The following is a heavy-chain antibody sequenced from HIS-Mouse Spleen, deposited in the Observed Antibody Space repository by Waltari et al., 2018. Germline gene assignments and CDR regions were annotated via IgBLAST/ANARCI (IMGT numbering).Heavy chain of an antibody. V-gene: IGHV4-39*07. Sequence: QLQLQESGPGLVKPSETLSPTCTVPAGSISSSSYYWGWIRQPPGKGLEWIGSIYYSGSTYYNPSLKSRVTISVDTSKNQFSLKLSSVTAADTAVYYCAREIPYSSSWYDWYFDLWGRGTLVTVSS. CDR2: IYYSGST. D-gene: IGHD6-13*01. CDR1: AGSISSSSYY. J-gene: IGHJ2*01. CDR3: AREIPYSSSWYDWYFDL.